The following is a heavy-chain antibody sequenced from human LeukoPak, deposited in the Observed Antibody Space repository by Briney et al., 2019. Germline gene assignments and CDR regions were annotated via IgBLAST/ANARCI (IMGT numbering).Heavy chain of an antibody. CDR3: ARLSTVTTSFDY. V-gene: IGHV4-4*07. Sequence: SETLSLTCTVSGYSISSGYYWGWIRQPAGKGLEWIGRIYTSGTTHYNPSLKSRVTMSVDTSKNQFSLKLSSVTAADTAVYYCARLSTVTTSFDYWGQGTLVTVSS. CDR2: IYTSGTT. CDR1: GYSISSGYY. J-gene: IGHJ4*02. D-gene: IGHD4-17*01.